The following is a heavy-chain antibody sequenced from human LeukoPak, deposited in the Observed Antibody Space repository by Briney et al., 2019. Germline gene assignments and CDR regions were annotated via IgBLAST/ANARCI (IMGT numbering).Heavy chain of an antibody. Sequence: SVKVSCKASGGTFSSYAISWVRQAPGQGLEWMGGIIPIFGTANYAQKFQGRVTITADESTSTAYMELSSLRSEDTAVYYCARGSAYYYDSSGYSPDFDYWGQGTPVTVSS. CDR2: IIPIFGTA. CDR3: ARGSAYYYDSSGYSPDFDY. CDR1: GGTFSSYA. V-gene: IGHV1-69*01. J-gene: IGHJ4*02. D-gene: IGHD3-22*01.